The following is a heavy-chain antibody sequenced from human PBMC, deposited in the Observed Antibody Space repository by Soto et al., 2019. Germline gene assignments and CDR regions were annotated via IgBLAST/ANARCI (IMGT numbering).Heavy chain of an antibody. V-gene: IGHV1-69*13. D-gene: IGHD6-19*01. CDR1: GGTFSSYA. J-gene: IGHJ6*03. CDR3: ARGPPKGEQWLVHRNYYYMDV. CDR2: IIPIFGTA. Sequence: ASVKVSCKASGGTFSSYAISWVRQAPGQGLEWMGGIIPIFGTANYAQKFQGRVTITADESTSTAYMELSSLRSEDTAVYYCARGPPKGEQWLVHRNYYYMDVWGKGTTVTVSS.